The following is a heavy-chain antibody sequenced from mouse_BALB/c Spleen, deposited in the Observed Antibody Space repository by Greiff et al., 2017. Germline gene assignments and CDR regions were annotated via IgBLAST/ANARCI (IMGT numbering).Heavy chain of an antibody. V-gene: IGHV5-9-4*01. Sequence: DVMLVESGGGLVKPGGSLKLSCAASGFTFSSYAMSWVRQSPEKRLEWVAEISSGGSYTYYPDTVTGRFTISRDNAKNTLYLEMSSLRSEDTAMYYCARAAYYAMDYWGQGTSVTVSS. CDR3: ARAAYYAMDY. CDR2: ISSGGSYT. J-gene: IGHJ4*01. CDR1: GFTFSSYA.